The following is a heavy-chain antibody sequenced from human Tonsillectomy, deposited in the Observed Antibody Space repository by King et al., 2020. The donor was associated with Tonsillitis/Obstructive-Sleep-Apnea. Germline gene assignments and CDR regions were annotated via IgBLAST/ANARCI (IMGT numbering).Heavy chain of an antibody. CDR2: ISSDGNDK. CDR1: GFTFSNYP. V-gene: IGHV3-30*04. CDR3: ARDYGYSGYDLGFDY. D-gene: IGHD5-12*01. J-gene: IGHJ4*02. Sequence: VQLVESGGGVVQPGRSLRLSCAASGFTFSNYPMHWVRQAPGKGLEWVAIISSDGNDKYYADSVKGRFTISRDNSMNTLFLQMDSLRADDTAVYYCARDYGYSGYDLGFDYWGQGTLVTVSS.